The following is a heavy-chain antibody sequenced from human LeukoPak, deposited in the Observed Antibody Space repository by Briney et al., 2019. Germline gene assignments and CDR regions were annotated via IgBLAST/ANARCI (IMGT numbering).Heavy chain of an antibody. CDR3: ARGGITGTTRGPTRLNDAFDI. J-gene: IGHJ3*02. D-gene: IGHD1-20*01. CDR1: GYTFTGYY. V-gene: IGHV1-2*04. CDR2: INPNSGGT. Sequence: SVKVSRKASGYTFTGYYMHWVRQAPGQGLEWMGWINPNSGGTNYAQKFQGWVTMTRDTSISTAYMELSRLRSDDTAVYYCARGGITGTTRGPTRLNDAFDIWGQGTMVTVSS.